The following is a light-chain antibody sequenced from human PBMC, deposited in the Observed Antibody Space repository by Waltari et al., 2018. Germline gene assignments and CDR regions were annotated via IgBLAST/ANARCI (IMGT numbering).Light chain of an antibody. V-gene: IGLV5-37*01. CDR1: SDINVGAFN. Sequence: QPVLTQPPSSSASPGESARLTCTLPSDINVGAFNIYWYQQNPGSPPRFLLYYKSDSEKAQGSGVPSRFSGSKDASANAGILLISGLQSEDEADYYCMFWPSNVWVFGGGTKLTVL. CDR3: MFWPSNVWV. J-gene: IGLJ3*02. CDR2: YKSDSEK.